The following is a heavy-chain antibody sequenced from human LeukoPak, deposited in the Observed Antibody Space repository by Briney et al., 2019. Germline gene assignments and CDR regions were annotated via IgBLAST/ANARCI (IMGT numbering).Heavy chain of an antibody. Sequence: QPSETLSLTCTVSGGSISSSSYYWGWIRQPPGKGLEWIGEINHSGSTNYNPSLKSRVTISVDTSKNQFSLKLSSVTAADTAVYYCARGAVDTAMAFDYWGQGTLVTVSS. J-gene: IGHJ4*02. CDR1: GGSISSSSYY. CDR2: INHSGST. D-gene: IGHD5-18*01. V-gene: IGHV4-39*07. CDR3: ARGAVDTAMAFDY.